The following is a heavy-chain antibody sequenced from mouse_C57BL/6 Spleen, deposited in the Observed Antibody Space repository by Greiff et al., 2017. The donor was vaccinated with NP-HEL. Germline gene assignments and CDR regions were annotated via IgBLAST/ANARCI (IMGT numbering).Heavy chain of an antibody. V-gene: IGHV1-82*01. CDR1: GYAFSSSW. J-gene: IGHJ1*03. D-gene: IGHD2-2*01. CDR2: IYPGDGDT. CDR3: ARRGYYGYDNWYFDV. Sequence: QVQLQQSGPELVKPGASVKISCKASGYAFSSSWMNWVRQRPGKGLEWIGRIYPGDGDTNYNGKFKGKATLTADKSSSTAYMQLSSLTSEDSAVYCCARRGYYGYDNWYFDVWGTGTTVTVSS.